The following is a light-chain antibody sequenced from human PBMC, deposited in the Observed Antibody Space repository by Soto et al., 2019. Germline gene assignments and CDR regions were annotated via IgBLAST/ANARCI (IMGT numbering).Light chain of an antibody. CDR3: QQYDNRPLT. V-gene: IGKV1-33*01. CDR2: DAS. J-gene: IGKJ4*01. Sequence: DIQMTPFPSSLSASVGDRVTITCQASEDISNYLNWYQQKPGKAPKLLIYDASNLETGVPSRFSGSGSGTDFTFTISSLQPEDIGTYYWQQYDNRPLTFGGGTKVEIK. CDR1: EDISNY.